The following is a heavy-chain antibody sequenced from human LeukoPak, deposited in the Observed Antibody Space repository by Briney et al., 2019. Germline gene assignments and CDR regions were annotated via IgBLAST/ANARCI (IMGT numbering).Heavy chain of an antibody. CDR1: GGSISSSTFY. Sequence: PSETLSLTCTVSGGSISSSTFYWAWIRQPPGKGLEWIGSIYYRGSTYYKPSLQSRITMSVDTSKDQFSLKLSPVTAADTAIYYCARVSQYYDSSGYSYAFDIWGQGTMVTVSS. D-gene: IGHD3-22*01. CDR3: ARVSQYYDSSGYSYAFDI. V-gene: IGHV4-39*07. J-gene: IGHJ3*02. CDR2: IYYRGST.